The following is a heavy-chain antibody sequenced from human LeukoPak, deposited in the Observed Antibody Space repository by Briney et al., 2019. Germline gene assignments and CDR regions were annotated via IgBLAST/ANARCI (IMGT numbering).Heavy chain of an antibody. CDR3: ARLWGTFEQ. Sequence: SETLSLTCAVSGDSISGANWWTWVRPPPGKGLEWIGEIYHSGSANYNPSLKSRVTISVDKSKNQFSLRLTSVTAADTAVYYCARLWGTFEQWGPGPLVTVSS. D-gene: IGHD7-27*01. CDR1: GDSISGANW. V-gene: IGHV4-4*02. J-gene: IGHJ4*02. CDR2: IYHSGSA.